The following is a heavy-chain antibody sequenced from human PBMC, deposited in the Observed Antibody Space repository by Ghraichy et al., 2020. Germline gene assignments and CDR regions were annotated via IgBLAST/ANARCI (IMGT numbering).Heavy chain of an antibody. D-gene: IGHD1-26*01. CDR3: AGVYRGSWPYAFDI. V-gene: IGHV3-11*01. CDR1: GFSFSDYY. J-gene: IGHJ3*02. Sequence: GGSLRLSCAASGFSFSDYYMSWIRQVPGKGLEWVSYISSSGLTKDYADSVKGRFTISRDNAKNSLYLQMDSLRAEDTAVYYCAGVYRGSWPYAFDIWGQETMVTVSS. CDR2: ISSSGLTK.